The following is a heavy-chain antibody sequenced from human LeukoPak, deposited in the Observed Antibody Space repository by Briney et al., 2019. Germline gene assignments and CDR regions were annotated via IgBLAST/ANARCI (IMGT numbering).Heavy chain of an antibody. CDR3: ARSLSAFYMDV. J-gene: IGHJ6*03. CDR2: IYYSGST. Sequence: SETLSLTCTVSAGSISSGGYYWTWIRQHPGQGLEWIGYIYYSGSTYYNPSLKSRVTMSLDTSINHFSLKLSSVTAADTAVYYCARSLSAFYMDVWGKGTTVTVSS. D-gene: IGHD2-15*01. V-gene: IGHV4-31*03. CDR1: AGSISSGGYY.